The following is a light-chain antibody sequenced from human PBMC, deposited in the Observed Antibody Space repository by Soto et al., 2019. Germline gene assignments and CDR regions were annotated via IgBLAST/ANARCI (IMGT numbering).Light chain of an antibody. CDR1: QSVSDN. CDR2: GAS. Sequence: VMTQSPATLSVSPGERVTLSCRASQSVSDNLAWYQQKPGQAPRLLIYGASTGATGIPARFSGSGSGTEFTLTISSLQSEDFAVYFCHQSNNWPYTFGQGTKLDIK. CDR3: HQSNNWPYT. J-gene: IGKJ2*01. V-gene: IGKV3-15*01.